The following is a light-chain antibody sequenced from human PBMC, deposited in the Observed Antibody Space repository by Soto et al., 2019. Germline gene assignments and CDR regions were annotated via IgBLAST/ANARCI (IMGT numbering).Light chain of an antibody. Sequence: QSVLTQPPSVSGSPGQRVTISCTWSSSNIGAGYDVHWYQQLPGTAPKLLIYGNSNRPSGVPDRFSGSKSGTSASLAITGRQAEDEADYYCQSYDSSLSGVVFGGGTKVTVL. CDR1: SSNIGAGYD. CDR3: QSYDSSLSGVV. J-gene: IGLJ2*01. V-gene: IGLV1-40*01. CDR2: GNS.